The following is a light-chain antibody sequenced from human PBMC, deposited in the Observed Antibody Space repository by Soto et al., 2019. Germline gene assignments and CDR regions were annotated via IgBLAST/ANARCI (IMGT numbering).Light chain of an antibody. V-gene: IGKV3-20*01. CDR3: HHYDSSPPYT. CDR1: RSFSSSY. Sequence: ELVLTQSPDTLSLSPGERATLSCRASRSFSSSYLAWYQQRPGRAPRLLIYAASTRATGIPDRFSGSGSAIDFTLTISRLEPEDSAVYYCHHYDSSPPYTFGQGTKVDIK. CDR2: AAS. J-gene: IGKJ2*01.